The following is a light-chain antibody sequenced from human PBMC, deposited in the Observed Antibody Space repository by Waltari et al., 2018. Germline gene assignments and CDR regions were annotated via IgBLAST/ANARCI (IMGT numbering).Light chain of an antibody. CDR2: GND. CDR3: QSYDTSLRAV. Sequence: QSVLTQPPSVSGAPGQRITIPCTGSSSNLGAGSDVLWYRQLPGTAPQPLIYGNDKRPSGVPDRFSGSKSGTSASLGITGLQAEDEADYYCQSYDTSLRAVFGGGTKVIVL. V-gene: IGLV1-40*01. CDR1: SSNLGAGSD. J-gene: IGLJ2*01.